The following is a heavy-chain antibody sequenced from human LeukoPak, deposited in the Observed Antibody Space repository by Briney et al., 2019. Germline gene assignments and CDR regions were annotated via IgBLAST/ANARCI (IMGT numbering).Heavy chain of an antibody. J-gene: IGHJ6*03. CDR1: GASISSGSYY. CDR2: INTSGST. CDR3: ARAGGFAGYMDV. V-gene: IGHV4-61*02. Sequence: PSQTLSLTCTVSGASISSGSYYWSWIRQPAGKGLEWIGRINTSGSTNYNPSLKSRVTISVDTSKNQFSLKLSSVTAADTAVYYCARAGGFAGYMDVWGKGTTVTISS. D-gene: IGHD3-16*01.